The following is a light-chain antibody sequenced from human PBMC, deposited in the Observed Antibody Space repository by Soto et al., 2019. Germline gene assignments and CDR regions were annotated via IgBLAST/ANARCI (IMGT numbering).Light chain of an antibody. CDR3: QQADSVPYT. J-gene: IGKJ2*01. Sequence: DIQMTQSPSSVSASLGDRVTITCRASQGVNTWLAWYQQKPGKAPKLLIYAASSLQSGVPPRFSGSGSGTDFTLTINSLQFEDFATYYCQQADSVPYTFGQGTKLEIK. CDR2: AAS. V-gene: IGKV1-12*01. CDR1: QGVNTW.